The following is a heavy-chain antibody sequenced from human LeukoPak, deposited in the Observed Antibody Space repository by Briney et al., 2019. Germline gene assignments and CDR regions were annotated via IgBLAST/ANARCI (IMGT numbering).Heavy chain of an antibody. CDR1: GFTFSDYY. CDR2: ISGSAGTI. D-gene: IGHD2-2*03. J-gene: IGHJ4*02. V-gene: IGHV3-11*01. Sequence: PGGSLRLSCAASGFTFSDYYMGWIRQAPGKGLEWLSYISGSAGTIYYAASVKGRFTISRDNAKNSLYLQMNSLRAEDTAVYYCARDGSAVDFWGQGTLVTVSS. CDR3: ARDGSAVDF.